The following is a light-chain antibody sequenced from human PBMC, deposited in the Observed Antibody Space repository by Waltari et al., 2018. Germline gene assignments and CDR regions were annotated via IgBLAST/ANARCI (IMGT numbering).Light chain of an antibody. J-gene: IGKJ1*01. CDR3: HQHYTTPWT. Sequence: DIAMTQSPDSLAVSLGERATINCKSSRSVLYTDNNKNYLTWYQQKPGQPPQLLISWASTRESGVPDRFIGSGYGTDFTLTISSLQAEDVAVYYCHQHYTTPWTFGQGTQVEL. CDR2: WAS. V-gene: IGKV4-1*01. CDR1: RSVLYTDNNKNY.